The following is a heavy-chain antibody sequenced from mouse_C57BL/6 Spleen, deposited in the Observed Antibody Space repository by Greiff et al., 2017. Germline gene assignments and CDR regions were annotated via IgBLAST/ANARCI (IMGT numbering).Heavy chain of an antibody. CDR1: GFSLTSYG. V-gene: IGHV2-2*01. CDR3: ARGAPQTAQATFDY. D-gene: IGHD3-2*02. J-gene: IGHJ2*01. CDR2: IWSGGST. Sequence: VQRVESGPGLVQPSQSLSITCPVSGFSLTSYGVHWVRQSPGKGLEWLGVIWSGGSTDYNAAFISRLSISKDNSKSQVFFKMNSLQADDTAIYYCARGAPQTAQATFDYWGQGTTLTVSS.